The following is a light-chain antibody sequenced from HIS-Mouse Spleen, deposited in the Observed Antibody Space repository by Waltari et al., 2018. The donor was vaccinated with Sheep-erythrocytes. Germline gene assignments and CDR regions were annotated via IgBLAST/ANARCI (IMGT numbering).Light chain of an antibody. CDR1: SSDVGGYNY. J-gene: IGLJ2*01. Sequence: QSALTQPASVSGSPVQSITISCTGTSSDVGGYNYVSWYQQHPGKAPKLMIYEVSNRPSGVSNRFSGSKSGNTASLTISGLQAEDEADYYCSSYTSSSTQVFG. V-gene: IGLV2-14*01. CDR3: SSYTSSSTQV. CDR2: EVS.